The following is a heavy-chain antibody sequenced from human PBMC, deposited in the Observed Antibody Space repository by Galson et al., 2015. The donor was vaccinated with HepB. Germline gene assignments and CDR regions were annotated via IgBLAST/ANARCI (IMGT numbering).Heavy chain of an antibody. V-gene: IGHV3-7*03. J-gene: IGHJ4*02. CDR1: GFTFSSYW. CDR2: IKQDGSEK. D-gene: IGHD3-9*01. Sequence: SLRLSCAASGFTFSSYWMSWVRQAPGKGLEWVANIKQDGSEKYYVDSVKGRFTISRDNAKNSLYLQMNSLRAEDTAVYYCARDVWETYYDILTGYLMGDYWGQGTLVTVSS. CDR3: ARDVWETYYDILTGYLMGDY.